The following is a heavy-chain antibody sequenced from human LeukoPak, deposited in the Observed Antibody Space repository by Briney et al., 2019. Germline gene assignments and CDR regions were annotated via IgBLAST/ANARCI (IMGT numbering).Heavy chain of an antibody. Sequence: GGSLKLSCAASGFTFSCSRVFWVRQASGKGLEWVGRIRSKANSYATAYAASVQGRFTISRDDSKNTAYLQMNSLKTEDAAVYYCAGIPAGLADFDIWGRGTMVTVSS. D-gene: IGHD2-21*01. CDR1: GFTFSCSR. CDR3: AGIPAGLADFDI. CDR2: IRSKANSYAT. J-gene: IGHJ3*02. V-gene: IGHV3-73*01.